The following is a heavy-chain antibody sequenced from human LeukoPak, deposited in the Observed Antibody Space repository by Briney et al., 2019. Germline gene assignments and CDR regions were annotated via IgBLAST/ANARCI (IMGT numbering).Heavy chain of an antibody. Sequence: SETLSLTCTVSGGSISSYYWSWIRQPPGKGLEWIGYIYYSGSTNYNPSLKSRVTISVDTSKNQFSLKLSSVTAADTAVYYCARDTGPNYYYDSSGFDYWGQGTLVTVSS. CDR3: ARDTGPNYYYDSSGFDY. CDR2: IYYSGST. CDR1: GGSISSYY. D-gene: IGHD3-22*01. J-gene: IGHJ4*02. V-gene: IGHV4-59*01.